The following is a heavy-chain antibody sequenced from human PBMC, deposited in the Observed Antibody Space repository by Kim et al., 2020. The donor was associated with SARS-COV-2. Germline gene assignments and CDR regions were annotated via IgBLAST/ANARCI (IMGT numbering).Heavy chain of an antibody. CDR1: GGSFSGYY. Sequence: SETLSLTCAVYGGSFSGYYWSWIRQPPGKGLEWIGEINHSGSTNYNPSLKSRVTISVDTSKNQFSLKLSSVTAADTAVYYCARRWRGDITMIVVVIPRGGFDPWGQGTLVTVSS. D-gene: IGHD3-22*01. J-gene: IGHJ5*02. V-gene: IGHV4-34*01. CDR3: ARRWRGDITMIVVVIPRGGFDP. CDR2: INHSGST.